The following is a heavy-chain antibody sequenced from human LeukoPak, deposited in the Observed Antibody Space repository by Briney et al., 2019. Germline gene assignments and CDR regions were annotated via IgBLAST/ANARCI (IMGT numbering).Heavy chain of an antibody. CDR1: GFTFSDFW. D-gene: IGHD1-1*01. CDR3: GREAPPGGALGLYHNLDY. CDR2: IKEDGTEK. V-gene: IGHV3-7*01. J-gene: IGHJ4*02. Sequence: GGSPRLSCAGSGFTFSDFWMTWVRQTPGKGLEWVANIKEDGTEKNLVDSVKGRFTISRDNTKNLLFLEMNNLRGDDTAIYYCGREAPPGGALGLYHNLDYWGQGTLVAVSS.